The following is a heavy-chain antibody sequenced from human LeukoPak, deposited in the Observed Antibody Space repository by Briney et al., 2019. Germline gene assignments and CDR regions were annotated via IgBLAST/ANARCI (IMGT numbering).Heavy chain of an antibody. Sequence: PGGSLRLSCAASGFTFSNAWMSWVRQAPGKGLEWVGCIKSKTDGGTTDYAAPVKGRFTISRDDSKNTLYLQMNSLKTEDTAVYYCTTGSYDILTGYSDYWGQGTLVTVSS. V-gene: IGHV3-15*01. CDR3: TTGSYDILTGYSDY. J-gene: IGHJ4*02. CDR1: GFTFSNAW. D-gene: IGHD3-9*01. CDR2: IKSKTDGGTT.